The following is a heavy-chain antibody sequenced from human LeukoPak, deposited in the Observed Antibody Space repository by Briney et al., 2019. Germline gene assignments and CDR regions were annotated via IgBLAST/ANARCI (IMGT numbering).Heavy chain of an antibody. CDR3: AIGATMVRGDNDFAY. J-gene: IGHJ4*02. V-gene: IGHV3-23*01. Sequence: GGSLRLSCAASMFTFSIYAMRCGREAPGGGGEWVSGIRGRGGRTYSAGSVRGRFPISRDNSKNTLYLQMNSLRAEDTAVYYCAIGATMVRGDNDFAYWGQGALVTVSS. CDR1: MFTFSIYA. CDR2: IRGRGGRT. D-gene: IGHD3-10*01.